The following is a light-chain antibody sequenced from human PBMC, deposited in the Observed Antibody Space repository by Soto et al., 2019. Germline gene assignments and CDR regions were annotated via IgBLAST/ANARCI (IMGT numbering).Light chain of an antibody. Sequence: DIQMTQSPSTLFASVGDRVTTTCLASQSISSWLAWYQQKPGKAPKLLIYDASSLESGVPARVSGSGSGTEFTLTISSLQPDDFATYYYQQYNSYPWTFGQGTKV. J-gene: IGKJ1*01. CDR3: QQYNSYPWT. V-gene: IGKV1-5*01. CDR2: DAS. CDR1: QSISSW.